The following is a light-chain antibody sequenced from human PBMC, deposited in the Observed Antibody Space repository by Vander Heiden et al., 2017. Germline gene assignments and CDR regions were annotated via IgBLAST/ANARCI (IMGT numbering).Light chain of an antibody. CDR2: DAS. J-gene: IGKJ4*01. CDR1: QSVSSY. CDR3: QQRSNLIT. V-gene: IGKV3-11*01. Sequence: EIVLTQSPATLSLSPGERATLSCRASQSVSSYLAWYQQKPGQAPRLLIYDASNRAIGIPDRFSGSGYGKDFTLTSSSREHEDFAVYYWQQRSNLITFGGGTKVEIK.